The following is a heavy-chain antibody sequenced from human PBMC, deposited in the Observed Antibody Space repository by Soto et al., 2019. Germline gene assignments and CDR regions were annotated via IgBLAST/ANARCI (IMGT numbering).Heavy chain of an antibody. CDR3: ARGTGILWFGETSGY. D-gene: IGHD3-10*01. V-gene: IGHV3-66*01. CDR2: IYSGGST. CDR1: GFTVSNNY. Sequence: PGGSLRLSCAASGFTVSNNYMSLVRQAQGKGLEWVSVIYSGGSTYYADSVKGRFTISRDNSKNTLYLQMNSLRAEDTAVYYCARGTGILWFGETSGYWGQGTLVTVSS. J-gene: IGHJ4*02.